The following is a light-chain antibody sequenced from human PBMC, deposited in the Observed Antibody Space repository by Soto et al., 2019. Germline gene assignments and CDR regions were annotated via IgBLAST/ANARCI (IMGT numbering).Light chain of an antibody. CDR1: VLAKKY. CDR2: KDG. J-gene: IGLJ2*01. V-gene: IGLV3-27*01. CDR3: YSSADNNLV. Sequence: SYELTQPSSVSVSPGQTARITCSGDVLAKKYARWFQQKPGQAPVLVIYKDGERPSGIPERFSGFSSGTTVTLTISGAQDEDEADYYCYSSADNNLVFGGGTKLTVL.